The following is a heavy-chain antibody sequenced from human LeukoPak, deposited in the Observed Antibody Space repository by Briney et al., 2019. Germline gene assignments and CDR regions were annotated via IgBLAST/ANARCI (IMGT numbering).Heavy chain of an antibody. Sequence: GGSLRLSCEASGFSFTNAWMNWVRLAPGKGLEWVANIKQDGSEKYYVDSVEGRFTISRDNAKNSLYLQMNSLRAEDTAVYYCARWIGGFDYWGQGALVTVS. CDR1: GFSFTNAW. D-gene: IGHD3-10*01. CDR2: IKQDGSEK. CDR3: ARWIGGFDY. V-gene: IGHV3-7*03. J-gene: IGHJ4*02.